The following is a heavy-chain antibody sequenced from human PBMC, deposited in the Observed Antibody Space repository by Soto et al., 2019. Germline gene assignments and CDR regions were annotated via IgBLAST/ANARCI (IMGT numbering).Heavy chain of an antibody. CDR1: AGSISTTAYY. V-gene: IGHV4-31*03. CDR2: IYYNGNT. J-gene: IGHJ4*02. CDR3: ARAYGGYADY. D-gene: IGHD5-12*01. Sequence: PSETLSLTCSVSAGSISTTAYYWSWIRQHPEKGLEWIGYIYYNGNTYYNPSLKSRVTISVDTSKNQFSLKLSSVTAADTAVYYCARAYGGYADYWGQGALVTVSS.